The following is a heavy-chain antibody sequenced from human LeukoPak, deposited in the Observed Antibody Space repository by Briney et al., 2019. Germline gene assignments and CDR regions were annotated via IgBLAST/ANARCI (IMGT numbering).Heavy chain of an antibody. Sequence: GGSLRLSCAASGFTFSSYAMSWVRQAPGKGLEWVSAISGSGGSTYYADSVKGRFTISRDNSKNTLYLQMNSLRAEDTAVYYCARDKRQWLVSGAFDIWGQGTMVTVSS. CDR1: GFTFSSYA. CDR3: ARDKRQWLVSGAFDI. CDR2: ISGSGGST. J-gene: IGHJ3*02. D-gene: IGHD6-19*01. V-gene: IGHV3-23*01.